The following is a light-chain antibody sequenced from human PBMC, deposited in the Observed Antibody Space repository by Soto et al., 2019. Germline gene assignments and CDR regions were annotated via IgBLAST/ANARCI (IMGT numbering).Light chain of an antibody. CDR3: SSYTSSSTDV. V-gene: IGLV2-14*01. J-gene: IGLJ1*01. CDR2: EVN. CDR1: NSDVGGYKY. Sequence: QSALSQPPSASGAPGQSVTISCTGTNSDVGGYKYVSWYQHHPGKAPKLLIYEVNNRPSGVSDRFSGSKSGNVASLTISWLQAEDEADYYCSSYTSSSTDVFGTGTKVTVL.